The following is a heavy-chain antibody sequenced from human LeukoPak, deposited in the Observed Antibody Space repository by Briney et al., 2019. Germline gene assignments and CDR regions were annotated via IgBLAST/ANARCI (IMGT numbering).Heavy chain of an antibody. CDR1: GFTFSSYA. CDR3: ARLPTFYYDSSGYHYDY. Sequence: GSLRLSCAASGFTFSSYAITWVRQAPGKGLEWVSAVNGAKTYYADSVRGRFTISKDKSKNTLYLQMDNLRAEDTGVYFCARLPTFYYDSSGYHYDYWGQGTLVTVSS. V-gene: IGHV3-23*01. D-gene: IGHD3-22*01. CDR2: VNGAKT. J-gene: IGHJ4*02.